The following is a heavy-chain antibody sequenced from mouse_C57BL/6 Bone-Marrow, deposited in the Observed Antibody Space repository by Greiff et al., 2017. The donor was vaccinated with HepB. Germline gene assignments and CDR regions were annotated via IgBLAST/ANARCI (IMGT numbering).Heavy chain of an antibody. Sequence: DVKLVESGGGLVKPGGSLKLSCAASGFTFSSYAMSWVRQTPEKRLEWVATISDGGSCTYYPDNVKGRFTISRDNAKNNLYLQMSHLKSEDTAMYYCARGVYDGYYFYAMDYWGQGTSVTVSS. D-gene: IGHD2-3*01. CDR2: ISDGGSCT. V-gene: IGHV5-4*03. CDR1: GFTFSSYA. CDR3: ARGVYDGYYFYAMDY. J-gene: IGHJ4*01.